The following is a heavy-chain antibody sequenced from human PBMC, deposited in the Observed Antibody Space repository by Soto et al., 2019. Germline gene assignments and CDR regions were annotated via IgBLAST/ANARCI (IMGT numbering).Heavy chain of an antibody. CDR1: GFPFSSYA. J-gene: IGHJ3*02. CDR2: ISGSGGRT. CDR3: AKGGYYSLFDI. V-gene: IGHV3-23*01. D-gene: IGHD3-16*01. Sequence: GSLRLSCVASGFPFSSYAMSWVRQTPGKGLEWVSGISGSGGRTYYADSVKGRFTISRDNSNNTLSLQMHILRVEDTAAYFCAKGGYYSLFDIWGQGTMVTVSS.